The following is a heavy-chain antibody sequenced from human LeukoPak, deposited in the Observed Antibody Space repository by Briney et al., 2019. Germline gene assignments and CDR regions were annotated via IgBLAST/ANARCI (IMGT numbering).Heavy chain of an antibody. D-gene: IGHD1-1*01. CDR3: ARDSRTISNWFDT. CDR2: IVVGSGNT. J-gene: IGHJ5*02. Sequence: SVTVSCKASGFTFTSSAVQWVRQARGQRLEWIGWIVVGSGNTNYAQKFQERVTITRDTSASTAYMELSSLTSEDTAVYYCARDSRTISNWFDTWGQGTPVTVSS. V-gene: IGHV1-58*01. CDR1: GFTFTSSA.